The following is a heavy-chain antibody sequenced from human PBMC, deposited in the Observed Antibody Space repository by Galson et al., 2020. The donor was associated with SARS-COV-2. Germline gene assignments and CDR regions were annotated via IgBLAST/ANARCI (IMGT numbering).Heavy chain of an antibody. CDR2: IKGDETGI. Sequence: GGSLRLSCAASGFTFTRDSWMTWIRQTPEKGLEWVAHIKGDETGIHYVDSVEGRFLISTDNTKKSLFLQMNSLRVEDTAVYYCATGIGWHFNLWGRGTLVTVSS. D-gene: IGHD2-15*01. V-gene: IGHV3-7*01. CDR1: GFTFTRDSW. CDR3: ATGIGWHFNL. J-gene: IGHJ2*01.